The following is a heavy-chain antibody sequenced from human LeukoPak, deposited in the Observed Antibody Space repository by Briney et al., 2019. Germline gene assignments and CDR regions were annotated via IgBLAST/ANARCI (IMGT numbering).Heavy chain of an antibody. CDR3: AKARVVVVAAADY. J-gene: IGHJ4*02. V-gene: IGHV3-23*01. Sequence: GGSLRLSCAASGFTFSSYAMSWVRQAPGKGLEWVAAISGSGGGTYYADSVKGRFTISRDKYKNTLYLQMNSLRAEDTAVYYCAKARVVVVAAADYWGQGTLVTVSS. D-gene: IGHD2-15*01. CDR2: ISGSGGGT. CDR1: GFTFSSYA.